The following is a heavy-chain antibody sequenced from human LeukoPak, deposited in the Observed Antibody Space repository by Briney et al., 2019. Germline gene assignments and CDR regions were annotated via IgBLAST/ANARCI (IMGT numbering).Heavy chain of an antibody. V-gene: IGHV4-30-2*01. CDR1: GGSISSGGYY. D-gene: IGHD6-6*01. CDR3: ARLYAIAAPGVGGFDY. Sequence: SQTLSLTCTVSGGSISSGGYYWSWIRQPPGKGLEWIGYIYHSGSTYYNPSLKSRVTISVDRSKNQFSLKLSSVTAADTAVYYCARLYAIAAPGVGGFDYWGQGTLVTVSS. J-gene: IGHJ4*02. CDR2: IYHSGST.